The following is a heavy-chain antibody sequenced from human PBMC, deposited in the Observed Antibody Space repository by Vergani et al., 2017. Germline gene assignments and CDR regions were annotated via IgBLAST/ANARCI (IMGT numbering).Heavy chain of an antibody. CDR2: INHSGST. Sequence: QVQLQQWGAGLLKPSETLSLTCAVYGGSFSGYYWSWIRQPPGKGLEWIGEINHSGSTNYNPSLKSRVTISVDTPKNQLSLKLSSVTAADPAVYYCARGPNWVVPAERSFDYWGQGTLVTVSS. D-gene: IGHD2-2*01. J-gene: IGHJ4*02. V-gene: IGHV4-34*01. CDR3: ARGPNWVVPAERSFDY. CDR1: GGSFSGYY.